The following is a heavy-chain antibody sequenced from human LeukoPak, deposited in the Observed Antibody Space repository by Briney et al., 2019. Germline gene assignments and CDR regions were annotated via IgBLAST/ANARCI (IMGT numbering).Heavy chain of an antibody. CDR2: VSGSGGAT. V-gene: IGHV3-23*01. CDR3: AKNRGGTYKYYMDA. J-gene: IGHJ6*03. Sequence: GGSLRLSCAASGFTFNNYAMSWVRQAPGMGLEWLSYVSGSGGATYYAASAKGRFTTSRDNSKNTVYLQMGSLRAEDTAVYYCAKNRGGTYKYYMDAWGNGTTVTVSS. D-gene: IGHD1-1*01. CDR1: GFTFNNYA.